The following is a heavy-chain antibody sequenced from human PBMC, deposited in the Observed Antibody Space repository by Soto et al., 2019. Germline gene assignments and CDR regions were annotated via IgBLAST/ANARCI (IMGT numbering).Heavy chain of an antibody. D-gene: IGHD5-18*01. J-gene: IGHJ4*02. CDR3: ARHPWVTPYYFDY. CDR2: ISGSGGST. CDR1: GFTFSSYA. Sequence: GGSLRLSCAASGFTFSSYAMSWVRQAPGKGLEWVSAISGSGGSTYYADSVKGRFTISRDNSKNTLYLQMNSLRAEDTAVYYCARHPWVTPYYFDYWGQGTLVTVSS. V-gene: IGHV3-23*01.